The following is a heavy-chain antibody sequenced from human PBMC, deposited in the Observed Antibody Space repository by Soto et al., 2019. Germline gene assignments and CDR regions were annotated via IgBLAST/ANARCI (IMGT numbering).Heavy chain of an antibody. Sequence: QVQLMESGGAVVQPGRSLRLSCAASGFTFSSYAMHWVRQAPGKGLEWVAIISHDGSSIYYGDSVKGRFTISRDNSKSTLYRQMNSLRSEDTAVYYCARVRQQWLVSAHYFDCWGQGTLVTVSS. CDR3: ARVRQQWLVSAHYFDC. CDR2: ISHDGSSI. J-gene: IGHJ4*02. D-gene: IGHD6-19*01. V-gene: IGHV3-30-3*01. CDR1: GFTFSSYA.